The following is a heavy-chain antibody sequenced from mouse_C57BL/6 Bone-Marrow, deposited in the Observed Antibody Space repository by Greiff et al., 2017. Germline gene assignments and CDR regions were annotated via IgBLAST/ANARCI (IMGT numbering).Heavy chain of an antibody. CDR2: ISNLAYSI. CDR3: ARGGTGYFDY. J-gene: IGHJ2*01. CDR1: GFTFSDYG. V-gene: IGHV5-15*01. Sequence: EVMLVESGGGLVQPGGSLKLSCAASGFTFSDYGMAWVRQAPRKGPEWVAFISNLAYSIYYADTVTGRFTISREKAKNTLYLEMSSLRSEDTAMYYCARGGTGYFDYWGQGTTLTVSS. D-gene: IGHD3-3*01.